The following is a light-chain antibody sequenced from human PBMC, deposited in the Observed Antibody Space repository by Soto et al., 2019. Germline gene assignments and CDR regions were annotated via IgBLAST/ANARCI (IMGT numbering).Light chain of an antibody. CDR1: SSDIGGYDY. J-gene: IGLJ1*01. V-gene: IGLV2-14*01. CDR3: CSYTRTSNHYF. CDR2: EVR. Sequence: QSFRTQPASVSGSPGQSITISCTGTSSDIGGYDYVSWYQQRPGKAPKLMIYEVRYRPSGVSNRFSGSKSGNTASLTISGLQAEDEAVYYCCSYTRTSNHYFFGSGAKVT.